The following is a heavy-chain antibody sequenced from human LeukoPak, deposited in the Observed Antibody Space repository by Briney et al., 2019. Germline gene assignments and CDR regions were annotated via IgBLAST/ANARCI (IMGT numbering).Heavy chain of an antibody. CDR1: GYTFTNYG. V-gene: IGHV1-18*01. D-gene: IGHD3-3*01. CDR2: ISGYSGNT. Sequence: ASVKVSCKASGYTFTNYGISWVRQAPGQGLEWMGWISGYSGNTNYAQKLQGRVTMTTDTSTSTAYMELRSLRSDDTAVYYCARSEWSYYFDYWGQGTLVTVSS. J-gene: IGHJ4*02. CDR3: ARSEWSYYFDY.